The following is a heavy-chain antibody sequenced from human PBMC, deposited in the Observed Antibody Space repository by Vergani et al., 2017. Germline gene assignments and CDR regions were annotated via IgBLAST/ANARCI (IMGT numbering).Heavy chain of an antibody. CDR2: VNHGGST. J-gene: IGHJ4*02. D-gene: IGHD3-16*02. Sequence: QVQLQEWGAGLLKTSETLSLTCGVSGGSFSDYYWSWIRQAPGMGLEWIGEVNHGGSTNYNPSLKSRFSISVDTSKNQFSLQLTSVTAADSALYFCASIARAPTSRNPPPDYWGQGILVTVSS. V-gene: IGHV4-34*01. CDR3: ASIARAPTSRNPPPDY. CDR1: GGSFSDYY.